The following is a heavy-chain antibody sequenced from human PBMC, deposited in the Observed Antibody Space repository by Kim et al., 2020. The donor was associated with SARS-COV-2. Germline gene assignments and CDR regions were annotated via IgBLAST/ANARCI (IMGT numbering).Heavy chain of an antibody. V-gene: IGHV3-23*01. CDR2: ISGTGNSA. D-gene: IGHD5-12*01. J-gene: IGHJ4*02. CDR1: GFPLSTYA. CDR3: AKDGYNWIPFDV. Sequence: GGSLRLSCAASGFPLSTYAMSWVRQAPGKGLEWVSFISGTGNSAYYADSVKGRFTISRDMSKNTLYLEMNSLRVDDSAVYYCAKDGYNWIPFDVWGQGTRVTVSS.